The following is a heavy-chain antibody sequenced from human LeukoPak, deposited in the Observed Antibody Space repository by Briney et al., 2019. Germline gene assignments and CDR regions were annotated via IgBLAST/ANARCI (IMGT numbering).Heavy chain of an antibody. CDR3: ARVESTVEREVRY. CDR2: ISSSSSTI. V-gene: IGHV3-48*01. J-gene: IGHJ4*02. D-gene: IGHD4-11*01. CDR1: GFTFSNYN. Sequence: GGSLRLSCAASGFTFSNYNMNWVRQAPGKGLEWISYISSSSSTISYADSVKGRFTISRDNAKNSLYLQMNSLRAEDTAVYYCARVESTVEREVRYWGQGTLVTVSS.